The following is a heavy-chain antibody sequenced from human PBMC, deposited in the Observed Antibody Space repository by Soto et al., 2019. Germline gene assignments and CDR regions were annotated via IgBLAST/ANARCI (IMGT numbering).Heavy chain of an antibody. V-gene: IGHV4-61*01. CDR2: IYYSGST. D-gene: IGHD2-21*02. J-gene: IGHJ4*02. CDR1: GGSVSSGSYY. CDR3: ARTGGDSGY. Sequence: SETLSLTCTVSGGSVSSGSYYWSWIRQPPGKGLEWIGYIYYSGSTNYNPSLKSRVTISVDTSKNQFSLQLNSVTPEDTAMYYCARTGGDSGYWGQGTLVTVSS.